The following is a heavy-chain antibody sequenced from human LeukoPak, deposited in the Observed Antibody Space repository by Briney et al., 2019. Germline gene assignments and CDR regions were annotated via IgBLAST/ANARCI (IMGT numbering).Heavy chain of an antibody. D-gene: IGHD6-13*01. CDR2: IKQDGSEK. CDR1: GFTFSSYW. Sequence: GGSLRLSCAASGFTFSSYWMSWVRQAPGKGLEWVANIKQDGSEKYYVDSVKGRFTISRDNAMNSLYLQMNSLRAEDTAVYYCAREGTHSSSWYEGPDYWGQGTLVTVSS. J-gene: IGHJ4*02. CDR3: AREGTHSSSWYEGPDY. V-gene: IGHV3-7*01.